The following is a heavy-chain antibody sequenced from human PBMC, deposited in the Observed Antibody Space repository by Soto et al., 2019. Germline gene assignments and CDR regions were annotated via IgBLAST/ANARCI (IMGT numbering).Heavy chain of an antibody. CDR1: GGSFSGYY. CDR2: INHSGST. Sequence: SETLSLTCAVYGGSFSGYYWSWIRQPPGKGLEWSGEINHSGSTNYNPSLKSRVTISVDTSKNQFSLKLSSVTAADTAVYYCARERGSSWFGYYYYYGMDVWGQGTTVTVSS. V-gene: IGHV4-34*01. D-gene: IGHD6-13*01. J-gene: IGHJ6*02. CDR3: ARERGSSWFGYYYYYGMDV.